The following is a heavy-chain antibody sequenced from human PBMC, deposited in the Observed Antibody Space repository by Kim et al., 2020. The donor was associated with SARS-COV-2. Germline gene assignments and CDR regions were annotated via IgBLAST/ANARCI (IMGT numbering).Heavy chain of an antibody. Sequence: ASVKVSCKASGYTFTGYYMHWVRQAPGQGLEWMGWINPNSGGPNYAQKFQGRVTMTRDTSISTAYMELGRLRSDDTAVYYCARGLAGWAGMDVWGQGTTVTVSS. CDR3: ARGLAGWAGMDV. J-gene: IGHJ6*02. D-gene: IGHD1-26*01. V-gene: IGHV1-2*02. CDR1: GYTFTGYY. CDR2: INPNSGGP.